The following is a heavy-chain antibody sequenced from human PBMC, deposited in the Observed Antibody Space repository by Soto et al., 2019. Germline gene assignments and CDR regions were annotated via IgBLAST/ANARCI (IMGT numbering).Heavy chain of an antibody. Sequence: ETLSLTCTVSGGSISSSSYYWGWIRQPPGKGLEWIGSIYYSGSTYYNPSLKSRVTISVDTSKNQFSLKLSSVTAADTAVYYCARQGGNIVVVPAADWDYWGQGTLVTVSS. CDR1: GGSISSSSYY. V-gene: IGHV4-39*01. CDR3: ARQGGNIVVVPAADWDY. J-gene: IGHJ4*02. D-gene: IGHD2-2*01. CDR2: IYYSGST.